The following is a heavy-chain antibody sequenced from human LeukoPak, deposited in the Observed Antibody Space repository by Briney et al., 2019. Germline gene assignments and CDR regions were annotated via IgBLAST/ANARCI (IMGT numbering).Heavy chain of an antibody. CDR3: AKERGYGYNHIDY. D-gene: IGHD5-24*01. CDR1: GFPFSSYA. J-gene: IGHJ4*02. CDR2: ISGSGGST. V-gene: IGHV3-23*01. Sequence: GGSLRLSCEASGFPFSSYAMNWVRQAPGKGLEWVSTISGSGGSTYSADSVKGRFTISGDKSKNTVYLQMNSLRAEDTAVDYCAKERGYGYNHIDYWGQGTLVTVSS.